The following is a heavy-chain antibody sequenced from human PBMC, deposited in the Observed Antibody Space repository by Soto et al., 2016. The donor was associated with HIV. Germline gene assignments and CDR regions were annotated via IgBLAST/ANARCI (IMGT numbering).Heavy chain of an antibody. J-gene: IGHJ4*02. CDR3: ARDRDSSGYMDY. CDR2: ISYDGSNK. V-gene: IGHV3-30*04. Sequence: VQLVESGGGVVQPGRSLRLSCAASGFTFSSYAMHWVRQAPGKGLEWVAVISYDGSNKYYADSVKGRFTISRDNSKNTLYLQMNSLRAEDTAVYYCARDRDSSGYMDYVGQGTLVTVSX. CDR1: GFTFSSYA. D-gene: IGHD3-22*01.